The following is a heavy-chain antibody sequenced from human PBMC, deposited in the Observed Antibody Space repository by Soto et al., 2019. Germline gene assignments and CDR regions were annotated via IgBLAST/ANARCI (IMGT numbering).Heavy chain of an antibody. CDR2: MNPNSGNT. D-gene: IGHD6-6*01. CDR1: GYTFTSYD. CDR3: ARGSTAYSSSSGDY. V-gene: IGHV1-8*01. J-gene: IGHJ4*02. Sequence: ASVKVLCKASGYTFTSYDINWVRQATGQGLEWMGWMNPNSGNTGYAQKFQGRVTMTRNTSISTAYMELSSLRSEDTAVYYCARGSTAYSSSSGDYWGQGTLVTXSS.